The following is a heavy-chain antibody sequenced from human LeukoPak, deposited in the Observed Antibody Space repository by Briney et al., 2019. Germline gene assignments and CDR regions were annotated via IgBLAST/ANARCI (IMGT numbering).Heavy chain of an antibody. CDR1: GFTFSGSA. D-gene: IGHD6-19*01. J-gene: IGHJ4*02. CDR2: IRSKANSYAT. CDR3: ARVGSYSSGYPMRY. V-gene: IGHV3-73*01. Sequence: PGGSLRLSCAASGFTFSGSAIHWVRQASGKGLEWVGRIRSKANSYATAYAASVKGRFTISRDDSKNMAYLQMNSLRAEDTAVYYCARVGSYSSGYPMRYWGQGTLVTVSS.